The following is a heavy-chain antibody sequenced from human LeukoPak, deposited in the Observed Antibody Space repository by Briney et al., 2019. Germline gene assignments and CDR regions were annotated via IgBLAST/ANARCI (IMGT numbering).Heavy chain of an antibody. CDR3: AREPGDSGY. Sequence: PGGSLRLSCAASGFTFRSYSMNWVRQAPGKGLEWVSSISSSSSSYIYYADSVKGRFNISRDNAKNSLYLLMNSLRAEDTAVYYCAREPGDSGYWGQGTLVTVSS. D-gene: IGHD7-27*01. CDR2: ISSSSSSYI. J-gene: IGHJ4*02. V-gene: IGHV3-21*01. CDR1: GFTFRSYS.